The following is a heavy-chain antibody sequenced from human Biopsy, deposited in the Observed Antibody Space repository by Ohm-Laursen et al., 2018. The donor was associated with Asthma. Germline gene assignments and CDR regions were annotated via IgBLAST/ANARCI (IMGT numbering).Heavy chain of an antibody. D-gene: IGHD6-19*01. V-gene: IGHV1-69*06. CDR1: GGTFSNFA. J-gene: IGHJ6*02. CDR2: IMTVFGTT. CDR3: ARCQVGYSSGWSLLLKKIYYSGMDV. Sequence: GASVKVSCKAPGGTFSNFAISWVRQAPGQGLEWLGGIMTVFGTTNYAQKFQGRVTMTEDTSTDTAYMELSSLSSDDTAVYYCARCQVGYSSGWSLLLKKIYYSGMDVWGQGTAVTVSS.